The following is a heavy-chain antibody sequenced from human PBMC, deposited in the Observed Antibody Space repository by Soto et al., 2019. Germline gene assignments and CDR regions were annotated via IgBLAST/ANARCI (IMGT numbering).Heavy chain of an antibody. V-gene: IGHV3-23*01. CDR1: GFTFSSYA. CDR3: AKESMVRRGRTIDY. D-gene: IGHD3-10*01. J-gene: IGHJ4*02. CDR2: ISGSGGST. Sequence: EVQLLESGGGLVQPGGSLRLSCAASGFTFSSYAMSWVRQAPGKGLEWVSAISGSGGSTYYADSVKALFTISRDNSTNALYQQMNSLRAEDTAGYYCAKESMVRRGRTIDYWGQGTLVTVSS.